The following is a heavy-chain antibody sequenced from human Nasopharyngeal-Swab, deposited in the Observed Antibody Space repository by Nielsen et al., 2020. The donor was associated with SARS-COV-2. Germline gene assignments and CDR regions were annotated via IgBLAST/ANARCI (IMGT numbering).Heavy chain of an antibody. CDR3: TRPLGATVVTALTGYYYYMDV. J-gene: IGHJ6*03. V-gene: IGHV3-73*01. Sequence: GGSLRLSCAASGFTFSGSAMHWVRQASGKGLEWVGRIRSKANSYATAYAASVKGRFTISRDDSKNTAYPQMNSLKTEDTAVYYCTRPLGATVVTALTGYYYYMDVWGKGTTVTVSS. D-gene: IGHD4-23*01. CDR2: IRSKANSYAT. CDR1: GFTFSGSA.